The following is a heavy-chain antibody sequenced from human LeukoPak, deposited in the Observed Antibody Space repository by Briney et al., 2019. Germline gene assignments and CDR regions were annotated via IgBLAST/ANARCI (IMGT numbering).Heavy chain of an antibody. D-gene: IGHD2-2*01. J-gene: IGHJ6*02. CDR1: GYNFAAYY. Sequence: ASVKVSCKASGYNFAAYYMHWGRQAPGQGLEWMGWINPHSGDTNYAQRFQGRVTMTRDTSISTAYMELSRLRSDDTAVYICARDPGICSRNSCLRYGMDVWGQGTTVPVSS. V-gene: IGHV1-2*02. CDR3: ARDPGICSRNSCLRYGMDV. CDR2: INPHSGDT.